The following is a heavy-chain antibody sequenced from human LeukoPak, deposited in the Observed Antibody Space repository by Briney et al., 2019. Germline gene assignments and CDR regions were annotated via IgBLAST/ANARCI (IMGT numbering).Heavy chain of an antibody. CDR1: GFTFSSYA. CDR3: ARGDGDYFYYGMDV. CDR2: ISGSGGST. V-gene: IGHV3-23*01. Sequence: PGGSLRLSCAASGFTFSSYAMSWVRQAPGKGLEWVSAISGSGGSTYHADSVKGRFTISRDNPKNTLYLQMNSLRAEDTAVYYCARGDGDYFYYGMDVWGQGTMVTVSS. J-gene: IGHJ6*02. D-gene: IGHD4-17*01.